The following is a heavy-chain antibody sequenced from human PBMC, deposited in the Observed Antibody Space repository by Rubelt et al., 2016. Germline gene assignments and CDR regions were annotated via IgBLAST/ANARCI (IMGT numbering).Heavy chain of an antibody. Sequence: QVQLVQSGSELKKPGASVKVSCRASEYTFTNYAINWVRQAPGQGPEWMGWIKPTGGGTKYAQKFQGRVTMTRDTSITTAYMELSSLRSDDTAVYYCARDDSRRGDYWGQGTLVTVSS. J-gene: IGHJ4*02. V-gene: IGHV1-2*02. CDR3: ARDDSRRGDY. D-gene: IGHD3-10*01. CDR1: EYTFTNYA. CDR2: IKPTGGGT.